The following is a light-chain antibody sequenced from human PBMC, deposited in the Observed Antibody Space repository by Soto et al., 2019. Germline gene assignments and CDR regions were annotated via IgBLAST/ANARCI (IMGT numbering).Light chain of an antibody. CDR3: QQRSNWAIT. Sequence: EIVLTQSPATLSLSPGERATLSCRASQCVSSYLAWYQQKPGQAPRLLIYDASNRATGIPARFSGSGSGTDFTLTISSLEPEDCAVYYCQQRSNWAITFGQGTRLEIK. CDR1: QCVSSY. CDR2: DAS. J-gene: IGKJ5*01. V-gene: IGKV3-11*01.